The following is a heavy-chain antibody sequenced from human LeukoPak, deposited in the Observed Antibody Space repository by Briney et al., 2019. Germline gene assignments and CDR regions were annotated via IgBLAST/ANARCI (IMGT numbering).Heavy chain of an antibody. CDR2: IKSKTDGGTT. D-gene: IGHD3-22*01. CDR1: GFTFSTYS. J-gene: IGHJ4*02. V-gene: IGHV3-15*01. CDR3: TTLEMEYYYDSSGYVIDY. Sequence: PGGSLRLSCAASGFTFSTYSGNWIRQAPGKGLEWVGRIKSKTDGGTTDYAAPVKGRFTISRDDSKNTLYLQMNSLKTEDTAVYYCTTLEMEYYYDSSGYVIDYWGQGTLVTVSS.